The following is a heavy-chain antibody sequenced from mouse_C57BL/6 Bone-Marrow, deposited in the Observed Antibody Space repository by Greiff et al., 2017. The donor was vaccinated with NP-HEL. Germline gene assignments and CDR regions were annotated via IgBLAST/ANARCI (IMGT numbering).Heavy chain of an antibody. V-gene: IGHV5-17*01. CDR2: ISSGSSTI. CDR1: GFTFSDYG. CDR3: ARDSPPAY. Sequence: EVMLVESGGGLVKPGGSLKLSCAASGFTFSDYGMHWVRQAPEKGLEWVAYISSGSSTIYYADTVKGRFTISRDNAKNTLFLQMTSLRSEDSAIYYCARDSPPAYWGQGPLVTVAA. J-gene: IGHJ3*01.